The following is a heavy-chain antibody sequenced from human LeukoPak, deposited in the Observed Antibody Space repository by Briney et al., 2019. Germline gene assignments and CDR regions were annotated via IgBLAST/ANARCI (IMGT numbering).Heavy chain of an antibody. Sequence: PSETLSLTCAISGGSVSGGSTTPYYWSWIRQPAGKGPERLGRIHSTGNTNFNPSVRGRLTMSVDTSKTQFSLMLRSVTAADTAVYFCARSAWPNYYFDYWGQGILVTVSS. J-gene: IGHJ4*02. D-gene: IGHD3-3*01. CDR3: ARSAWPNYYFDY. CDR2: IHSTGNT. V-gene: IGHV4-4*07. CDR1: GGSTTPYY.